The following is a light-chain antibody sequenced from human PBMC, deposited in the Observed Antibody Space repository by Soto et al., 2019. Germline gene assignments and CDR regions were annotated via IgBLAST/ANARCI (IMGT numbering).Light chain of an antibody. J-gene: IGKJ2*01. Sequence: AIRMTQSPSSFSASTGDRVAITCRASQGISSYLAWYQQKPGKAPKLLIYAASTLQSGVPSRFSGSGSGTDFTLTISCLQSVDFATYYCQQYYTYPYTFGQGTKVDIK. CDR1: QGISSY. CDR3: QQYYTYPYT. V-gene: IGKV1-8*01. CDR2: AAS.